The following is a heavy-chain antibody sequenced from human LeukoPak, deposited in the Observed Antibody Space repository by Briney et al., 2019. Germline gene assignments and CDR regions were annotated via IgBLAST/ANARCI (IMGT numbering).Heavy chain of an antibody. V-gene: IGHV3-23*01. Sequence: GGSLRLSCAASGFTFSSYAMSWVRQAPGKGLEWVSAISGSGGSTYYADSVKGRFTISRDNSKNTLYLQMNSLRAEDTAVYYCAKDQRLALVTAAIGGFDPWGQGTLVTVSS. CDR3: AKDQRLALVTAAIGGFDP. CDR2: ISGSGGST. J-gene: IGHJ5*02. CDR1: GFTFSSYA. D-gene: IGHD2-2*01.